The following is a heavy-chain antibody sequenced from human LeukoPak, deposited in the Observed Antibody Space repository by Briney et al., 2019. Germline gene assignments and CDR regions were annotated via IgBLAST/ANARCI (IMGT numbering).Heavy chain of an antibody. CDR2: ISSSGDYI. CDR1: GFTFSRYS. Sequence: GGSLRLSCAASGFTFSRYSMNWVRQAPGKGLEWVSSISSSGDYIYYADSMKGRFTISRDNAKKSLYLQMNSLRAEDTAVYYCARGTMVTVNFDYWGQGTLVTVSS. CDR3: ARGTMVTVNFDY. V-gene: IGHV3-21*01. D-gene: IGHD4-11*01. J-gene: IGHJ4*02.